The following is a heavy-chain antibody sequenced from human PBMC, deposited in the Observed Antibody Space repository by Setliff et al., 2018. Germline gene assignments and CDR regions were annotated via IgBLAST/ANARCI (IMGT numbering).Heavy chain of an antibody. J-gene: IGHJ5*02. CDR1: GGSFSSGGYY. V-gene: IGHV4-31*03. Sequence: SETLSLTCTVSGGSFSSGGYYWNWIRQHPGKGLEWIGYIYYSGTTYSNPTLKSRVTISVDTSKSQFSLNLTSVTAADTAIYYCAREGTPGPTNGNWFDPWGQGLLVTVS. D-gene: IGHD1-26*01. CDR3: AREGTPGPTNGNWFDP. CDR2: IYYSGTT.